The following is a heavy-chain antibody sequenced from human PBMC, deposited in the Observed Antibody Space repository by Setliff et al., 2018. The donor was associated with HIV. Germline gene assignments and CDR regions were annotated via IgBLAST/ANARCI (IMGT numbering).Heavy chain of an antibody. Sequence: GASVKVSCKASGYTFTSYGISWVRQAPGQGLEWMGWINSNNGGTKYAQNFQGRVTMTRDTSISTAYMELSRLRSDDTAVYYCARSNYYEDVDYWGQGTLVTVSS. V-gene: IGHV1-2*02. CDR2: INSNNGGT. D-gene: IGHD3-22*01. J-gene: IGHJ4*02. CDR1: GYTFTSYG. CDR3: ARSNYYEDVDY.